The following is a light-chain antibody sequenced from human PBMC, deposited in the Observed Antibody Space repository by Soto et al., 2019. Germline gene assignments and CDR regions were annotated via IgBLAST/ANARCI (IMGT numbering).Light chain of an antibody. CDR3: SSYTDSSTLGLYV. J-gene: IGLJ1*01. Sequence: QSALTQPASVSGSPGQSITISCTGTISDIGGYEYVSWYQQHPGKAPRLMIYEVTYRPSGVSNRLSGSKSGSTASLTISGLQAEDEADYYCSSYTDSSTLGLYVFGTGTK. V-gene: IGLV2-14*01. CDR2: EVT. CDR1: ISDIGGYEY.